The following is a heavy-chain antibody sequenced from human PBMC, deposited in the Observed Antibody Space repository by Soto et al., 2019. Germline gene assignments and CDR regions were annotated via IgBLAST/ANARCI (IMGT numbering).Heavy chain of an antibody. Sequence: QVQLVQSGAEVKKPGGSVKVSWRASGYTFTSYGISWVRQAPGQGLEWMGWISAYNGNTNYAQKLQGRVTMTPDTSTSTAYIELRSLRSDDTAVYYCARRIAAAEQRVFDYWGQGTLVTVSS. CDR3: ARRIAAAEQRVFDY. D-gene: IGHD6-13*01. CDR1: GYTFTSYG. CDR2: ISAYNGNT. J-gene: IGHJ4*02. V-gene: IGHV1-18*04.